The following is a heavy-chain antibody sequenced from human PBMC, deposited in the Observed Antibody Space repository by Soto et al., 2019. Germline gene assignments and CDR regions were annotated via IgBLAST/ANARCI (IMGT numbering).Heavy chain of an antibody. D-gene: IGHD3-22*01. CDR1: GFTVSSNY. Sequence: SLRLSCAASGFTVSSNYMSWVRQAPGKGLEWVSVIYSGGSTYYADSVKGRFTISRDNSKNTLFLQMSSLIADDTAVYYCARLAPYYYDNSGYYPLDYWGQGALVTVSS. J-gene: IGHJ4*02. CDR2: IYSGGST. V-gene: IGHV3-66*04. CDR3: ARLAPYYYDNSGYYPLDY.